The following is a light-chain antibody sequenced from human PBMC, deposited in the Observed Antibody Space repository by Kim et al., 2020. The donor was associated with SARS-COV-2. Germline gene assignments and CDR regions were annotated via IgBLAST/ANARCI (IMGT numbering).Light chain of an antibody. CDR2: EVY. CDR3: MQGVGV. J-gene: IGKJ1*01. V-gene: IGKV2-29*02. CDR1: HDLVDSDGKTY. Sequence: DIVMTQSPLSLSVTPGQSASISCKSNHDLVDSDGKTYLYWYLQRPGQSPQLLIYEVYSRFSGVPNRFSGSGSGTDFTLTISRVEAEDVGIYYCMQGVGVFGQGTKVDIK.